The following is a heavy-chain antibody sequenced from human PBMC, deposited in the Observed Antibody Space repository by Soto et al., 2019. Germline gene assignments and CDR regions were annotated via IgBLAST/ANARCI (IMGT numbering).Heavy chain of an antibody. D-gene: IGHD6-19*01. Sequence: EVQLLESGGGLGQPGGSLRLSCAASGFTFSSYDMSWVRQAPGKGLECVSAISGSGGSTYYADSVKGRFTISRDNSKNTVYLQMNSLRAEDTAVYYCAKDRLGHRGFSGWFNWYFDLWGRGTLVTVSS. J-gene: IGHJ2*01. V-gene: IGHV3-23*01. CDR1: GFTFSSYD. CDR3: AKDRLGHRGFSGWFNWYFDL. CDR2: ISGSGGST.